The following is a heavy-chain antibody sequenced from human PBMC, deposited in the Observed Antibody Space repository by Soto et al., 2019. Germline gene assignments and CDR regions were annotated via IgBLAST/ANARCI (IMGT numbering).Heavy chain of an antibody. CDR2: IYNGGST. CDR1: GFTVSSSH. J-gene: IGHJ4*02. D-gene: IGHD2-15*01. Sequence: EVQLVESGGGLVQPGGSLRLSCAASGFTVSSSHMSWVRQAPGKGLEWVSVIYNGGSTYYADSVKGRFTISRDNSKNTLYLQMHSLRAEDTAVYYCARVPGGGIRNYWGQGTLVTVSS. V-gene: IGHV3-66*01. CDR3: ARVPGGGIRNY.